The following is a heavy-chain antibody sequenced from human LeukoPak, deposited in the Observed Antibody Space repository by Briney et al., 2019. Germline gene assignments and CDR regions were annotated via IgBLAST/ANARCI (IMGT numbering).Heavy chain of an antibody. D-gene: IGHD3-10*01. J-gene: IGHJ3*02. Sequence: ASVKVSCKASGYSFTSSGFTWVRQAPGQGLEWMGWTSAYTGNTNYAQKLQGRVTMTPVTSTTTAYMELRSLISDDTAVYYCARIYFGSGSFAFDIWGQGTMVTVSS. CDR1: GYSFTSSG. CDR3: ARIYFGSGSFAFDI. CDR2: TSAYTGNT. V-gene: IGHV1-18*01.